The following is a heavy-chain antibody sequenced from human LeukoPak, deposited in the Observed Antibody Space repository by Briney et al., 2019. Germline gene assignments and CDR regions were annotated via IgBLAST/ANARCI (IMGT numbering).Heavy chain of an antibody. V-gene: IGHV3-21*04. D-gene: IGHD6-19*01. CDR1: GFTFSSYA. Sequence: GGSLRLSCAASGFTFSSYAMSWVRQAPGKGLEWVSSISSSSSYIYYADSVKGRFTISRDNAKNSLYLQMNSLRAEDTALYYCAKLAVGWFDPWGQGTLVTVSS. CDR3: AKLAVGWFDP. J-gene: IGHJ5*02. CDR2: ISSSSSYI.